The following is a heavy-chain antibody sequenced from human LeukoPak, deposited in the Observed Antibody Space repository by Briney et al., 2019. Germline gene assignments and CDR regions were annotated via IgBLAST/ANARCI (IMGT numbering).Heavy chain of an antibody. J-gene: IGHJ6*04. V-gene: IGHV3-53*01. D-gene: IGHD1-14*01. CDR1: GFSVSNNY. Sequence: GGSLRLSCADSGFSVSNNYISWVRQPPGKGLEWISVIYAGGSTFYTDSVKGRFTTSRDNSKNTVYLQMDRLTPEDTAVYYCARYPTGASVLGRGTKVTVSS. CDR2: IYAGGST. CDR3: ARYPTGASV.